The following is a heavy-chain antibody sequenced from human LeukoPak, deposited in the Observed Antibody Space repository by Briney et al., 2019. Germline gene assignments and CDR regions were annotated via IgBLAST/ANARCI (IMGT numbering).Heavy chain of an antibody. V-gene: IGHV4-30-2*01. D-gene: IGHD6-13*01. CDR2: IYHSGST. J-gene: IGHJ6*03. Sequence: PSETLSLTCTVSGGSISSGGYYWSWIRQPLGKGLEWIGYIYHSGSTYYNPSLKSRVTISVDRSKNQFSLKLSSVTAADTAVYYCARGFSAAAVPKWGIDYYYYMDVWGKGTTVTVSS. CDR3: ARGFSAAAVPKWGIDYYYYMDV. CDR1: GGSISSGGYY.